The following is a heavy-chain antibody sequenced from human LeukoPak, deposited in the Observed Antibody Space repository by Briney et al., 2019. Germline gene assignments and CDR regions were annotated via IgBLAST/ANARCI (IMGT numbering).Heavy chain of an antibody. V-gene: IGHV4-31*03. CDR3: ARDWGYSYGPLDDYYYGMDV. CDR2: IYYSGST. CDR1: GGSISSGGYY. J-gene: IGHJ6*02. Sequence: SETLSLTCTVSGGSISSGGYYWSWIRQHPGKGLEWIGYIYYSGSTYYNPSLKSRATISVDKSKNQFSLKLSSVTAADTAVYYCARDWGYSYGPLDDYYYGMDVWGQGTTVTVSS. D-gene: IGHD5-18*01.